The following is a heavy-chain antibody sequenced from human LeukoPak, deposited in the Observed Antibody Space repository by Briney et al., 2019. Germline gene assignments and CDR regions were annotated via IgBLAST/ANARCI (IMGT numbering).Heavy chain of an antibody. CDR2: IRSKANSYAT. CDR1: GFTFSGSA. Sequence: GGSLRLSCAASGFTFSGSAMHWVRQASGKGLEWVGRIRSKANSYATAYAASVKGRFTISRDVSKNTAYLQMNSLKTEDTAVYYCTSHPTGITMVRGVYYYYYMDVWGKGTTVTVSS. D-gene: IGHD3-10*01. J-gene: IGHJ6*03. CDR3: TSHPTGITMVRGVYYYYYMDV. V-gene: IGHV3-73*01.